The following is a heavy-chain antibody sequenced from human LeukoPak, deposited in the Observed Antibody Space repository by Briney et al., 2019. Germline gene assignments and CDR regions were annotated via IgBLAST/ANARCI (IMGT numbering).Heavy chain of an antibody. J-gene: IGHJ4*02. CDR1: GGTFSIYA. D-gene: IGHD3-3*01. V-gene: IGHV1-69*13. Sequence: ASVTLSCKSSGGTFSIYAISWVRQAPGQGLEWMGGIIPIFGTANYAQKFQGRVTITADESTSTAYMELSSLRSEDTAVYYCARYDFWSGYLTYWGQGTLVTVSS. CDR2: IIPIFGTA. CDR3: ARYDFWSGYLTY.